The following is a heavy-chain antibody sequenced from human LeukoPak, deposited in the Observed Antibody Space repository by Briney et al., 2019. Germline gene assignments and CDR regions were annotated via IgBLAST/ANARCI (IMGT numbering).Heavy chain of an antibody. CDR1: GYTFTSYA. Sequence: ASVKVSCKASGYTFTSYAMNWVRQAPGQGLEWMGWINTNTGNPTYAQGFTGRFVFSLDTSVSTAYLQISSLKAEDTAVYYCAKSIPAIAVAVSTRQWGQGTLVTVSS. CDR3: AKSIPAIAVAVSTRQ. V-gene: IGHV7-4-1*02. CDR2: INTNTGNP. J-gene: IGHJ4*02. D-gene: IGHD6-19*01.